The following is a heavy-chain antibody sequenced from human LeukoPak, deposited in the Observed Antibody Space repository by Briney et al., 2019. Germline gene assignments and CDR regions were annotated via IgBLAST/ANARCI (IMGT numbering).Heavy chain of an antibody. CDR2: IYYSGST. J-gene: IGHJ4*02. CDR3: ATLIVRRVY. Sequence: PSETLSLTCTVSGGSISSSSYYWGWIRQPPGKGLEWIGSIYYSGSTYYNPSLKSRVTMSVDTSKNQFSLKLSSVTAADTAVYFCATLIVRRVYWGQGTLVTVSS. V-gene: IGHV4-39*01. D-gene: IGHD3-22*01. CDR1: GGSISSSSYY.